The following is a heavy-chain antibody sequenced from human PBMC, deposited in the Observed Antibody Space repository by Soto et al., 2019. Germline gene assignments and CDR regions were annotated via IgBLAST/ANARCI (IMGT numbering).Heavy chain of an antibody. J-gene: IGHJ4*02. Sequence: PGGSLRLSCAASGFTFSNYAVSWVRQAPGKGLEWVSAISASVGSTYYTDSVKGRFTISRDNSKNTLYLQMNSLRAEDTAVYYCAKGGQGYDYWGQGTLVTVSS. CDR1: GFTFSNYA. D-gene: IGHD5-18*01. CDR2: ISASVGST. CDR3: AKGGQGYDY. V-gene: IGHV3-23*01.